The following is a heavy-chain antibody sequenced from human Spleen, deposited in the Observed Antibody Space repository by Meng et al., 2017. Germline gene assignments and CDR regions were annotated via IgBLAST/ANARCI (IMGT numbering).Heavy chain of an antibody. CDR3: GGSSGYPIDY. CDR2: INHSGST. J-gene: IGHJ4*02. V-gene: IGHV4-34*01. CDR1: GGSFSGYY. Sequence: QGQLQQWGAGLLKPSETLSLTCAVYGGSFSGYYWSWIRQPSGKGLEWIGEINHSGSTNYNPSLKSRVTISVDTSKNQFSLKLSSVTAADTAVYYCGGSSGYPIDYWGQGTLVTVSS. D-gene: IGHD3-22*01.